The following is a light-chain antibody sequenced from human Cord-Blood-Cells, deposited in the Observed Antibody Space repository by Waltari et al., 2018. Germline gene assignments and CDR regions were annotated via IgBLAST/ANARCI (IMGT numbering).Light chain of an antibody. Sequence: QSALTQPASVSGSPGQSITTSCTGTSSDVGSYHLFSWYQQHPGKAPKLMIYEGSKRPSGVSNRFSGSKSGNTASLTISGLQAEDEADYYCCSYAGSSTWVFGGGTKLTVL. V-gene: IGLV2-23*01. CDR2: EGS. J-gene: IGLJ3*02. CDR1: SSDVGSYHL. CDR3: CSYAGSSTWV.